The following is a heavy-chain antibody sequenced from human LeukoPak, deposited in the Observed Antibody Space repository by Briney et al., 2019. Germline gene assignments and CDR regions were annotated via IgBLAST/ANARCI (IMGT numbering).Heavy chain of an antibody. V-gene: IGHV4-59*08. Sequence: PSEALSLTGTVSGGSISGYYWSWIRQPPGKRLEWIGYIYDTGATNYNPSLKSRFPISIDTSKNQFSLNLSSATAADTAVYYCARLPPIATTRGGFDPWGQGTLVTVSS. CDR1: GGSISGYY. D-gene: IGHD1/OR15-1a*01. J-gene: IGHJ5*02. CDR3: ARLPPIATTRGGFDP. CDR2: IYDTGAT.